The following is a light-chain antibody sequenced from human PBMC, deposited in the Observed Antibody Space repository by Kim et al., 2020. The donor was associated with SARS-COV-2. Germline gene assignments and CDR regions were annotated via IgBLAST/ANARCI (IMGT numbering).Light chain of an antibody. CDR3: QVWDSSPRV. CDR2: RDS. J-gene: IGLJ2*01. Sequence: GALGQTARITCGVKNIGSKNVHWYQQKPGQAPVLVIYRDSNRPSGIPERFSGSNSGNTATLTISRAQAGDEADYYCQVWDSSPRVFGGGTQLTVL. V-gene: IGLV3-9*01. CDR1: NIGSKN.